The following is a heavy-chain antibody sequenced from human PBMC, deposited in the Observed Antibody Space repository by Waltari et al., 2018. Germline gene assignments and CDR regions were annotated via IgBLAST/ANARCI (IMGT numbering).Heavy chain of an antibody. CDR1: GFTVRNAV. V-gene: IGHV3-15*01. D-gene: IGHD5-18*01. Sequence: EVQLVESGGGLIKTGGSLRRSCVGSGFTVRNAVMSWVRQAPGKGLEWIGRVKSKGDGGTTDYAAPVKGRLTVSRDDSKNTLYLQMNSLKTEDTAVYFCAAEGDTVMGFDFWGRGTLVTVSS. CDR2: VKSKGDGGTT. J-gene: IGHJ4*02. CDR3: AAEGDTVMGFDF.